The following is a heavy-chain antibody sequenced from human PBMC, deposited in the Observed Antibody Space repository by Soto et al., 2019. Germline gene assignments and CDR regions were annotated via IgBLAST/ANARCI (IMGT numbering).Heavy chain of an antibody. CDR2: ISYSGTT. CDR1: GGCINSYY. D-gene: IGHD1-26*01. V-gene: IGHV4-59*03. J-gene: IGHJ6*02. Sequence: SETRSRTWTVGGGCINSYYGSWIRQPPGKGLEWSGYISYSGTTSYNPSLKSRLTISLNTSKNQFCLKLRSVSAADTAISYCARAPRATQPYFSFYCMDVLGQGTTVTAAS. CDR3: ARAPRATQPYFSFYCMDV.